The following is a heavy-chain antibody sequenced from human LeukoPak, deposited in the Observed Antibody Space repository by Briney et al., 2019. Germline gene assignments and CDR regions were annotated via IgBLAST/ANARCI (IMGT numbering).Heavy chain of an antibody. CDR3: ARDIQELVQYYYMDV. CDR1: GFTFSNYA. Sequence: GGSLRLSCAASGFTFSNYALHWVRQAPGKGLEWVAVISYDGSNKDYADSVKGRFTISRDNSKNTLYLQMNSLRAEDTAVYYCARDIQELVQYYYMDVWGKGTTVTVSS. J-gene: IGHJ6*03. CDR2: ISYDGSNK. V-gene: IGHV3-30-3*01. D-gene: IGHD6-13*01.